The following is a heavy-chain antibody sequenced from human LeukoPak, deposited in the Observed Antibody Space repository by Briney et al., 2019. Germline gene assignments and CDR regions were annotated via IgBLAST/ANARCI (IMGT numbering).Heavy chain of an antibody. CDR2: IYYSGST. Sequence: PSETLSLTCTVSGGSISSDYWSWIRQPPGKGLEWIGYIYYSGSTNYNPSLKSRVTISVDTSKNQFSLKLGSVTAADTAVYYCARARSSGYYYGSWGQGTLVTVSS. CDR1: GGSISSDY. J-gene: IGHJ5*02. CDR3: ARARSSGYYYGS. D-gene: IGHD3-22*01. V-gene: IGHV4-59*01.